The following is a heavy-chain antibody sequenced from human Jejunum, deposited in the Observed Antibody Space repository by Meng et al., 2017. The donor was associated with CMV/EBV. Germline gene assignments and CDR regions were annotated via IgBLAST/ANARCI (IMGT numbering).Heavy chain of an antibody. Sequence: GFTFSSFGMHWVRQTPGKGLEWVAFIHSDGNNKYYRDSVRGRFTISRDNSRNTLYLQMNSLRGEDTAVYFCGKGDTPGSSYLISSWGQGTGVTVSS. D-gene: IGHD3-10*01. V-gene: IGHV3-30*02. CDR3: GKGDTPGSSYLISS. J-gene: IGHJ5*02. CDR2: IHSDGNNK. CDR1: GFTFSSFG.